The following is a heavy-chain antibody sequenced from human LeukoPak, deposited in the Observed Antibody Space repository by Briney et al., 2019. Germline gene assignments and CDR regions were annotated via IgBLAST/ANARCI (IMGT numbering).Heavy chain of an antibody. D-gene: IGHD4-17*01. CDR3: ARTYGDYDYYYGMDV. V-gene: IGHV3-66*01. CDR2: IDSGGST. J-gene: IGHJ6*01. Sequence: GGSLRLSCAASGITVNSHYMTWVRQAPGKGLEWVSVIDSGGSTNSADSVKGRFSVSRDNSKNTLYLQMNSLRVEDTAVYYCARTYGDYDYYYGMDVWGQGTTVTVSS. CDR1: GITVNSHY.